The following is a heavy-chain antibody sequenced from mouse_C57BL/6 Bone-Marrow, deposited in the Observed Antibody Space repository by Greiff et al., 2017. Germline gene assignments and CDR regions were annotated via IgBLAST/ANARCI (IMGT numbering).Heavy chain of an antibody. Sequence: QVQLQQSGAELVRPGASVTLSCKASGYTFTDYEMHWVKQTPVHGLEWIGAIDPETGGTAYNQKFKGKAILTADKSSSPAYMELRSLAAEDSAVYYCTEGAGNDYWGQGTTLTVSS. CDR2: IDPETGGT. CDR3: TEGAGNDY. V-gene: IGHV1-15*01. J-gene: IGHJ2*01. D-gene: IGHD3-3*01. CDR1: GYTFTDYE.